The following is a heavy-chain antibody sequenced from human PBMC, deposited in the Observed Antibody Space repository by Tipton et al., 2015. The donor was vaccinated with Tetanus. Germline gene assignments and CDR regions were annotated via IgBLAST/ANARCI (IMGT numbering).Heavy chain of an antibody. CDR2: VYYTGST. V-gene: IGHV4-59*01. Sequence: TLSLTCTVSGGSMSTYYWSWIRQPPGKGLEWIGDVYYTGSTDYNPSLKSRVTISVDTSKSQFSLRLTSVTAADTAVYYCARSKLLWFGESLSGFDSWGQGTLVTVSA. J-gene: IGHJ4*02. CDR3: ARSKLLWFGESLSGFDS. D-gene: IGHD3-10*01. CDR1: GGSMSTYY.